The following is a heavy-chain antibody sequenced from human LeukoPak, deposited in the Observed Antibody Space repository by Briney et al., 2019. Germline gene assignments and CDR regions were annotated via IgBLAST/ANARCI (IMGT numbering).Heavy chain of an antibody. CDR1: GFTFSSYG. Sequence: GGSLRLSCAASGFTFSSYGMHWVRQAPGKGLEWVAVISYDGSNKNYADSVKGRFTISRDNAKNSLYLQMNSLRAEDTAVYHCARDFSYCSSTSCYDGMDVWGQGTTVIVSS. CDR2: ISYDGSNK. J-gene: IGHJ6*02. V-gene: IGHV3-30*03. CDR3: ARDFSYCSSTSCYDGMDV. D-gene: IGHD2-2*01.